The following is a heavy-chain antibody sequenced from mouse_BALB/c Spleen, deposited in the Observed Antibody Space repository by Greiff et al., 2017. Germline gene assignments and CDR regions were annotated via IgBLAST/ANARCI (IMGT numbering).Heavy chain of an antibody. J-gene: IGHJ3*01. V-gene: IGHV5-4*02. CDR3: VRVYYYGSSYVSWFAY. CDR2: ISDGGSYT. CDR1: GFTFSDYY. Sequence: EVMLVESGGGLVKPGGSLKLSCAASGFTFSDYYMYWVRQTPEKRLEWVATISDGGSYTYYPDNVKGRFTIARDNARNNLYLQMSSLKSEDTAMYYCVRVYYYGSSYVSWFAYWGQGTLVTVSA. D-gene: IGHD1-1*01.